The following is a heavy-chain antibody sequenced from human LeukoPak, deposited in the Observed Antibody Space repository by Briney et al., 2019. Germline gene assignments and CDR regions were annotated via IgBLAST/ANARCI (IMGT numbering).Heavy chain of an antibody. V-gene: IGHV1-69*04. CDR3: ASSMIVVDEAPSGY. D-gene: IGHD3-22*01. Sequence: SVKVSCKASGGTFSSYAISWVRQAPGQGLGWMGRIIPILGIANYAQKFQGRVTITADKSTSTAYMELSSLRSEDTAVYYCASSMIVVDEAPSGYWGQGTLVTVSS. CDR2: IIPILGIA. CDR1: GGTFSSYA. J-gene: IGHJ4*02.